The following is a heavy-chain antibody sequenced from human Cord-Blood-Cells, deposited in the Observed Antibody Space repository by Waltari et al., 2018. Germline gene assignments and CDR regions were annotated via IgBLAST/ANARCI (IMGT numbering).Heavy chain of an antibody. D-gene: IGHD4-17*01. CDR1: GSTFSRSW. CDR2: IKQDGSEK. J-gene: IGHJ4*02. CDR3: ARDPYGDYDY. Sequence: EVQLVESGGGLVQPGGSLRLSCAASGSTFSRSWMSWVRQAPGQGLEWVANIKQDGSEKYYVDSVKGRFTISRDNAKNSLYLQMNSLRAEDTAVYYCARDPYGDYDYWGQGTLVTVSS. V-gene: IGHV3-7*01.